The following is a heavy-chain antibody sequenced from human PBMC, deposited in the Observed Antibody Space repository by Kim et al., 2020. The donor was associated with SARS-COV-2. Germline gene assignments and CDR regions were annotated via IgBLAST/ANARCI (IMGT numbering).Heavy chain of an antibody. CDR1: GFTFNIYG. CDR2: INDGESGT. CDR3: ARDQGIVGLDWYFDV. J-gene: IGHJ2*01. Sequence: GGSLRLSCAASGFTFNIYGMHWVRQAPGKGLVWVSRINDGESGTDYADSVRGRFTVSRDNAKKTLYLQMNSLTVEDTGVYYCARDQGIVGLDWYFDVWGR. V-gene: IGHV3-74*01. D-gene: IGHD2-21*01.